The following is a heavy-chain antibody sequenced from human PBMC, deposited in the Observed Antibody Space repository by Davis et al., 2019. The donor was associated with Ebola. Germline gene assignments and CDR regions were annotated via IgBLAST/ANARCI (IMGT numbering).Heavy chain of an antibody. J-gene: IGHJ5*02. V-gene: IGHV4-31*03. CDR1: GGSISSGGYY. CDR2: IYYSGST. D-gene: IGHD6-19*01. CDR3: AREAVAGAPNSLEDWFDP. Sequence: PSETLSLTCTVSGGSISSGGYYWSWIRQHPGKGLEWIGYIYYSGSTNYNPSLKSRVTISVDTSKNQFSLKLSSVTAADTAVYYCAREAVAGAPNSLEDWFDPWGQGTLVTVTS.